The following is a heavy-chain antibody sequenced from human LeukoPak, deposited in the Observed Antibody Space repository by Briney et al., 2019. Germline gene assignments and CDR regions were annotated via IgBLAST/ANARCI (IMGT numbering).Heavy chain of an antibody. J-gene: IGHJ4*02. CDR1: GFPFGDYA. V-gene: IGHV3-49*04. CDR3: TRNLADRPGFDA. D-gene: IGHD6-6*01. CDR2: IRSKEYGGTT. Sequence: GGSLRLSCTANGFPFGDYAVSWVRQAPGKGLGWVGFIRSKEYGGTTEYAASVKGKFTISRDDSKTIAYLQMNSPKAEDTAVYFCTRNLADRPGFDAWGQGTLVTVSS.